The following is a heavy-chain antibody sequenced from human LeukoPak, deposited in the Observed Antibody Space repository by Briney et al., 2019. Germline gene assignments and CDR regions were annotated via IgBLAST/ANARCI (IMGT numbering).Heavy chain of an antibody. D-gene: IGHD2-2*01. V-gene: IGHV4-59*08. CDR2: IYYSGST. J-gene: IGHJ4*02. Sequence: KPSETLSLTCAVYGGSFSGYYWSWIRQPPGKGLEWIGYIYYSGSTNYNPSLKSRVTISVDTSKNQFSLRLSSVTAADTAVYYCARRRVVPAAPFDYWGQGTLVTVSS. CDR1: GGSFSGYY. CDR3: ARRRVVPAAPFDY.